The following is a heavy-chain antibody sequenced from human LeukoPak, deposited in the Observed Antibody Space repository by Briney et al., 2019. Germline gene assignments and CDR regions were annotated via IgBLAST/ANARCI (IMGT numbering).Heavy chain of an antibody. V-gene: IGHV4-34*01. Sequence: SETLSLTCAVYGGSFSGYYWSWIRQPPGKGLEWIGEINHSGSTNYNPSLKSRITISVDTSKDQFSLKLSSVTAADTAVYYCARALRFRLSKQDIVVVPAARMLDPWGQGTLVTVSS. J-gene: IGHJ5*02. CDR1: GGSFSGYY. CDR2: INHSGST. CDR3: ARALRFRLSKQDIVVVPAARMLDP. D-gene: IGHD2-2*01.